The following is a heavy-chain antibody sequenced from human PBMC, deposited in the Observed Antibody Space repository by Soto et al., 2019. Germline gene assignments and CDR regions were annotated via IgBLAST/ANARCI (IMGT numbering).Heavy chain of an antibody. D-gene: IGHD6-19*01. Sequence: VLLQESGPGLVKPSQTLSLTCTVSGGSINTAVHYWSWIRQLPGKGLEWYGYIYYNGATNYNLSLIARHAINRETCKNQFSLTLTSVTAAYTAMYFCARNCQMVSSWYNTEFQDWGQGTLVTVSS. J-gene: IGHJ1*01. V-gene: IGHV4-31*03. CDR1: GGSINTAVHY. CDR2: IYYNGAT. CDR3: ARNCQMVSSWYNTEFQD.